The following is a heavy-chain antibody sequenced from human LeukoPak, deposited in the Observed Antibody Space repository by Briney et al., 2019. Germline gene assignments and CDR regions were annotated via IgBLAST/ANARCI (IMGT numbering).Heavy chain of an antibody. D-gene: IGHD3-22*01. Sequence: GGSLRLSCAASGFTVSSNYMSWVRQAPGKGLEWVSVIYSGGSTYYADSVKGRFTISRDNSKNTLYLRMNSLRAEDAAVYYCARFDYDSSGIDYWGQGTLVTVSS. J-gene: IGHJ4*02. CDR3: ARFDYDSSGIDY. CDR1: GFTVSSNY. V-gene: IGHV3-53*01. CDR2: IYSGGST.